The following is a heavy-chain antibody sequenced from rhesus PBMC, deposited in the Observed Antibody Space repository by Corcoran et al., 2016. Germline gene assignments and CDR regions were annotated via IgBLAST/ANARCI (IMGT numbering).Heavy chain of an antibody. CDR1: GDSINTYYL. J-gene: IGHJ4*01. Sequence: QVQLQESGPGVVKPSETLSLTCAVSGDSINTYYLWSWIRQSPGKGLDLIAHIGGSNGISNYNQSVKSRVTISNDQSKTRFSLNLISVTAADTAMYYCGRSGSSWASFANWGQGVLVTVSS. D-gene: IGHD6-13*01. CDR3: GRSGSSWASFAN. CDR2: IGGSNGIS. V-gene: IGHV4-127*01.